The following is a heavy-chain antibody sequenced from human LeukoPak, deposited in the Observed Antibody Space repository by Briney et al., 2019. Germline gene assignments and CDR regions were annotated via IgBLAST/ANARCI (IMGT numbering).Heavy chain of an antibody. J-gene: IGHJ4*02. CDR1: GFPFSGYS. V-gene: IGHV3-48*02. CDR3: ASSIVAAGSTYYFDS. D-gene: IGHD6-13*01. CDR2: ISSSSDAI. Sequence: GGSLRLSCAASGFPFSGYSMNWVRQAPGKGLEWVSYISSSSDAIYYADSVKGRFTISRDNAKNSPYLQMNSLRDEDTALYYCASSIVAAGSTYYFDSWGQGTLVTVSS.